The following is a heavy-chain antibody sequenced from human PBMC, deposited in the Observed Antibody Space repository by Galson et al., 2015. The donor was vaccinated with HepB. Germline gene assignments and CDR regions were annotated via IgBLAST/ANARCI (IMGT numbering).Heavy chain of an antibody. Sequence: SVKVSCKASGFTFTSSAVQWVRQARGQRLEWIGWIVVGSGNTNYAQKFQERVTITRDMSTSTAYMELSSLRSEDTAVYYCAADSWFGEDYGMDVWGQGTTVTVSS. V-gene: IGHV1-58*01. CDR3: AADSWFGEDYGMDV. J-gene: IGHJ6*02. CDR2: IVVGSGNT. D-gene: IGHD3-10*01. CDR1: GFTFTSSA.